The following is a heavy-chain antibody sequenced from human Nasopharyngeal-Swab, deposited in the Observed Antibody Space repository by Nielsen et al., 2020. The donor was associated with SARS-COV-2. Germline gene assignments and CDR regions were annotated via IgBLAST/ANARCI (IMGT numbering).Heavy chain of an antibody. J-gene: IGHJ4*02. Sequence: SLKISCAASGFTFDDYAMHWVRQAPGKGLEWVSGISWNSGSIGYADSVKGRFTISRDNAKNTLYLQMNSLRAEDTAVYYCARGGNFYLDYWGQGTLVTVSS. D-gene: IGHD1-1*01. V-gene: IGHV3-9*01. CDR1: GFTFDDYA. CDR3: ARGGNFYLDY. CDR2: ISWNSGSI.